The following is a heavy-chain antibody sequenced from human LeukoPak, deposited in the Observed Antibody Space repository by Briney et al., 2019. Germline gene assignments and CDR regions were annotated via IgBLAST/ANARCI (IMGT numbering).Heavy chain of an antibody. J-gene: IGHJ4*02. V-gene: IGHV3-21*01. D-gene: IGHD1-26*01. CDR1: GFTFSSYS. CDR2: ITTTFYT. CDR3: ARLVGASTLIDY. Sequence: AGGSLRLSCAASGFTFSSYSFNWVRQVPGKGLEWVSSITTTFYTYYTDSVKGRFTISRDNAKNSLYLQMISLRAEDTGVYYCARLVGASTLIDYWGQGTLVTVSS.